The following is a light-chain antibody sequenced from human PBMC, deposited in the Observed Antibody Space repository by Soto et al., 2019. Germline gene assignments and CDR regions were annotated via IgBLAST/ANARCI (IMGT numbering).Light chain of an antibody. CDR1: SSDVGAYNY. CDR2: DVS. Sequence: QSVLTQPASVSGSPGQSITISCTGTSSDVGAYNYVSWFQQHPGKAPKLMIYDVSSRPSAVSDRFSGSKSGNTASLTISGLQAEDEADYYCSSFTSSSTRVFDGGTKLTVL. V-gene: IGLV2-14*01. J-gene: IGLJ2*01. CDR3: SSFTSSSTRV.